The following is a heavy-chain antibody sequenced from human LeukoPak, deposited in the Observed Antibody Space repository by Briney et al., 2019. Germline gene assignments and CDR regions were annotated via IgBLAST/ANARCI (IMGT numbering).Heavy chain of an antibody. V-gene: IGHV3-30*19. D-gene: IGHD5-18*01. J-gene: IGHJ4*02. CDR2: LSYDGSYK. CDR3: ARGYTYGDY. CDR1: GFTFNSYG. Sequence: GGSLRLSCAASGFTFNSYGIHWVRQAPGKGLEYVAVLSYDGSYKYYADSVKGRFTISRDNSKTTLYLQMNSLRPEDTAVYYCARGYTYGDYWGQGTLVTVSS.